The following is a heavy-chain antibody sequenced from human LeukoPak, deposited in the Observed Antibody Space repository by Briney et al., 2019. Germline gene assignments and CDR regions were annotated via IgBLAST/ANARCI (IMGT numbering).Heavy chain of an antibody. Sequence: GRSLRLSCAASGFTFSSYGMHWVRQAPGKGLEWVAVISYDGSNKYYADSVKGRFTLSRDDSRNTVFLHLNNLRVDDTAVYYCARASWISSADAVWWGQGTLVTVSS. CDR3: ARASWISSADAVW. D-gene: IGHD2-2*03. CDR1: GFTFSSYG. CDR2: ISYDGSNK. V-gene: IGHV3-30*03. J-gene: IGHJ4*02.